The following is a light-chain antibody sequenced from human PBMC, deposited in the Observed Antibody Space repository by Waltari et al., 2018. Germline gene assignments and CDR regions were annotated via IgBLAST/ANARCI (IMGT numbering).Light chain of an antibody. Sequence: QSALTQPPSASGSPGQLVTISCTGTSSDIGAYNYVSWYQKHPGKAPKLMIYEISKRPSWVPCRFSGSKSGNTASLTVSGLQAEDEADYYCSSYAGRNNLQVVFGGGTKLTVL. J-gene: IGLJ2*01. CDR1: SSDIGAYNY. CDR3: SSYAGRNNLQVV. CDR2: EIS. V-gene: IGLV2-8*01.